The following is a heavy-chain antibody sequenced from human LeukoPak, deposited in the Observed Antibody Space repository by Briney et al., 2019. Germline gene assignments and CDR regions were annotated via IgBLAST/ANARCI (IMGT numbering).Heavy chain of an antibody. D-gene: IGHD6-6*01. CDR3: ARGARPDYYYYYYMDV. J-gene: IGHJ6*03. Sequence: SETLSLTCTVSGGSISSGSYYWSWIRQPAGKGLEWIGRIYTSGSTNYNPSLKSRVTISVDTSKNQFSLKLSSVTAADTAVYYCARGARPDYYYYYYMDVWGKGTTVTVSS. CDR2: IYTSGST. CDR1: GGSISSGSYY. V-gene: IGHV4-61*02.